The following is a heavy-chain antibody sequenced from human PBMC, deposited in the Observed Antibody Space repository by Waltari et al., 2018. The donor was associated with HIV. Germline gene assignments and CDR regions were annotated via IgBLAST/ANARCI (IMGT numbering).Heavy chain of an antibody. J-gene: IGHJ4*02. D-gene: IGHD2-21*02. CDR3: ARVPYCGGDCYPKFPFDY. CDR2: ISSSSTI. V-gene: IGHV3-48*04. Sequence: EVQLVESGGGLVQPGGSLRFSCAAYGFPFSSSSMTWVRQAPGKGLEWVSYISSSSTIYYADSVKGRFTISRDNAKNSLYLQMNSLRAEDTAVYYCARVPYCGGDCYPKFPFDYWGQGTLVTVSS. CDR1: GFPFSSSS.